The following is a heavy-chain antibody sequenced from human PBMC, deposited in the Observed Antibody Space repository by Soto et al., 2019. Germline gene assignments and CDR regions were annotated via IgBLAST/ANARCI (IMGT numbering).Heavy chain of an antibody. CDR3: VTSSAYYYY. Sequence: GGSLRLSCAASGFTFSNYAMNWVRQAPGKGLEWVSAITDSGASTFYPDSVKGRFTISRDNSKNTLYLQMDSLRVEDTAVYYCVTSSAYYYYWGKGTVVPVSS. J-gene: IGHJ4*02. CDR1: GFTFSNYA. CDR2: ITDSGAST. D-gene: IGHD3-22*01. V-gene: IGHV3-23*01.